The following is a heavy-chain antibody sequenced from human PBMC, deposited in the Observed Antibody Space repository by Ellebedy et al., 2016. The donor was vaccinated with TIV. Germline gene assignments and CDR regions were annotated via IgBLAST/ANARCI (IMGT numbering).Heavy chain of an antibody. CDR2: IAIDSTT. CDR1: ELTVTSNS. V-gene: IGHV3-66*01. Sequence: GGSLRLSCAASELTVTSNSMSWVRQAPGKGLAWVSTIAIDSTTYYADSVKGRFPISRDNSKNTLDIQMNSLRAEATAVYYCARETYNDVDLKLWGIFDIWGQGTMVTVSS. D-gene: IGHD3-10*01. J-gene: IGHJ3*02. CDR3: ARETYNDVDLKLWGIFDI.